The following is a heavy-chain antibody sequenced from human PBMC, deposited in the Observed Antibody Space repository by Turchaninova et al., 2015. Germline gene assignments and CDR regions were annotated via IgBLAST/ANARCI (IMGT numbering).Heavy chain of an antibody. CDR2: IYWDDNK. CDR1: GFSLSSSGVG. CDR3: ARGPYYYYYYMDV. V-gene: IGHV2-5*02. Sequence: QITLKESGPTLVKPTQTLTLTCTFSGFSLSSSGVGVGWIRQPPGQALALLALIYWDDNKHYSPSLKTRLAITKDTSKNQVFLTMTNMDPVDTATYYCARGPYYYYYYMDVWGKGTTVTVSS. D-gene: IGHD3/OR15-3a*01. J-gene: IGHJ6*03.